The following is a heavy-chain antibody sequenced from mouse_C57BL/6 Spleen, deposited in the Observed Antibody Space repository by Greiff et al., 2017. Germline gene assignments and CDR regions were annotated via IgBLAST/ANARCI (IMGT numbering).Heavy chain of an antibody. Sequence: EVKLVESEGGLVQPGSSMKLSCTASGFTFSDYYMAWVRQVPEKGLEWVANINYDGSSTYYLDTLKSRFIISRDNAKNILYLQMSSLKSEDTATYYCARATVVGQYYFDYWGQGTTRTVSS. D-gene: IGHD1-1*01. CDR3: ARATVVGQYYFDY. CDR2: INYDGSST. J-gene: IGHJ2*01. CDR1: GFTFSDYY. V-gene: IGHV5-16*01.